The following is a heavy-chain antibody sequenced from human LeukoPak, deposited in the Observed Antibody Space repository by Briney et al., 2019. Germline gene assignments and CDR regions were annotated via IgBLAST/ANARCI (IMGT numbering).Heavy chain of an antibody. J-gene: IGHJ4*02. V-gene: IGHV1-8*01. D-gene: IGHD6-19*01. Sequence: ASVKVSCKASGYTFTSYDINWVRQATGQGLEWMGWMNPNSGNTGYAQKFQGRVTMTRNTSISTAYMELSSLRSEDTAVYYCARTGRGVADFDYWGQGTLVTVSS. CDR1: GYTFTSYD. CDR3: ARTGRGVADFDY. CDR2: MNPNSGNT.